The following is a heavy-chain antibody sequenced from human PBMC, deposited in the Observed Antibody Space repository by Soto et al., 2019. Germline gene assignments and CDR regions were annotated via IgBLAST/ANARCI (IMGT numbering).Heavy chain of an antibody. Sequence: GGSLRLSCEASGFTFSNYAMSWARQAPGKGLEWVSVISGSGGSTNYADSAKGRFTISRDNSMDTLYLQMNSLRAEDTAVYYCARVFYYDILTGKSYNMDVWGQGTTVTVSS. CDR1: GFTFSNYA. V-gene: IGHV3-23*01. CDR3: ARVFYYDILTGKSYNMDV. J-gene: IGHJ6*02. CDR2: ISGSGGST. D-gene: IGHD3-9*01.